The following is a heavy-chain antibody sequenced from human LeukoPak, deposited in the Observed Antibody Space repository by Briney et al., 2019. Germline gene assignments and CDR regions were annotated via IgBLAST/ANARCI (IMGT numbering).Heavy chain of an antibody. V-gene: IGHV1-69*01. Sequence: SVKVSCKASGGTFSSYAISWVRQAPGQGLEWMGGIIPIFGTANYAQKFQGRVTITADESTSTAYMELGSLRSEDTAVYYCARSLTTVKGDFDYWGQGTLVTVSS. CDR2: IIPIFGTA. D-gene: IGHD4-17*01. J-gene: IGHJ4*02. CDR1: GGTFSSYA. CDR3: ARSLTTVKGDFDY.